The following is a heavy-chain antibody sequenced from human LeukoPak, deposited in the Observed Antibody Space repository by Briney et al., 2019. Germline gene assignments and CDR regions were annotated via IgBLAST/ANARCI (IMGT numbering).Heavy chain of an antibody. J-gene: IGHJ5*02. Sequence: SETLSVTCTVSGGSISSDCWSWIRQPPGKGLEWIGYIYYSGSTNYNPSLKSRVTISVDTSKNQFSLKLSSVTAADTAVYYCARDRGYCSGGSCYRWFDPWGQGTLVTVSS. CDR1: GGSISSDC. CDR3: ARDRGYCSGGSCYRWFDP. D-gene: IGHD2-15*01. CDR2: IYYSGST. V-gene: IGHV4-59*01.